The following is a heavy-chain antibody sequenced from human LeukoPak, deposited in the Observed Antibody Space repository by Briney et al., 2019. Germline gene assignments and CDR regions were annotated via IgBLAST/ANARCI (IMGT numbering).Heavy chain of an antibody. Sequence: GGSLRLSWAASGLTFSNYAMSWFGQAPTKGLEWVSTISGSGDGTYYADSVKGRFTISRDYSKNMLYLQMNSLRAEDTAIYYCAKVQYQLPPARWPSIYWGQGTLVTVSS. D-gene: IGHD2-2*01. CDR2: ISGSGDGT. V-gene: IGHV3-23*01. CDR3: AKVQYQLPPARWPSIY. CDR1: GLTFSNYA. J-gene: IGHJ4*02.